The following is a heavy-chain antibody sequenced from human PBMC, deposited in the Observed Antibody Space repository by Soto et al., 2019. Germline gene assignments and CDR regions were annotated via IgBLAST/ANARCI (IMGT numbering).Heavy chain of an antibody. J-gene: IGHJ4*02. CDR2: IWYDGSNK. V-gene: IGHV3-33*01. CDR1: GFTFSSYG. Sequence: QVQLVESGGGVVQPGRSLRLSCAASGFTFSSYGMHWVRQAPGKGLEWVAVIWYDGSNKYYADSVKGRFTISRDNSKNTLYLQMNSLRAEDTAVYYCARDYLELGLLDYWGQGTLVTVSS. CDR3: ARDYLELGLLDY. D-gene: IGHD3-10*01.